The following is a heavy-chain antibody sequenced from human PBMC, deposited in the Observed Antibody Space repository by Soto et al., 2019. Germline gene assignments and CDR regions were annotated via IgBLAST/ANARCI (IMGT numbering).Heavy chain of an antibody. Sequence: QVHLVQSGAEVKKPGASVKVSCKASGYTFTSYGITWVRRAPGQGIEWMGWISAHNDNTDYAQKLQGRVIVTRETSTSTAYMELRSLRSDDTAVYYCARGRYGDYWGQGALVTVSS. V-gene: IGHV1-18*01. CDR1: GYTFTSYG. CDR2: ISAHNDNT. CDR3: ARGRYGDY. J-gene: IGHJ4*02. D-gene: IGHD1-1*01.